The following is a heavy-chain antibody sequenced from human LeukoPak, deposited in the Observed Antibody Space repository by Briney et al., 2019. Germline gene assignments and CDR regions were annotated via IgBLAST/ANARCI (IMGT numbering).Heavy chain of an antibody. CDR3: ARLTKNDSGSYRFGKKKRGYMDV. J-gene: IGHJ6*03. V-gene: IGHV4-38-2*02. D-gene: IGHD3-10*01. Sequence: SETLSLTCTVSGYSISTSYYWGWIRPPPGKGLEWIGEINHSGSTNYNPSLKSRVTISVHTSKNQFSLKLSSVTAADTAVYYCARLTKNDSGSYRFGKKKRGYMDVWGKGTTVTISS. CDR1: GYSISTSYY. CDR2: INHSGST.